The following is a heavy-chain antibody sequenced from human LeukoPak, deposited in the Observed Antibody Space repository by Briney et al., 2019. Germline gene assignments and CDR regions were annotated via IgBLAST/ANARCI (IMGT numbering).Heavy chain of an antibody. D-gene: IGHD3-10*01. CDR3: ARDEGYGSGSY. V-gene: IGHV1-18*01. Sequence: ASVKVSCKASGYTFTSYGINWVRQAPGQGLERMGWISTYSGNTNYARKLQGRVTMTTDTSTSTAYMELRSLRSDDTAVYYCARDEGYGSGSYWGQGTLVTVSS. J-gene: IGHJ4*02. CDR2: ISTYSGNT. CDR1: GYTFTSYG.